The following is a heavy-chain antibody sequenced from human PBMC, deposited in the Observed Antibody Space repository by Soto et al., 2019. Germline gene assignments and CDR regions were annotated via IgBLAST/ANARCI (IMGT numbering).Heavy chain of an antibody. D-gene: IGHD3-10*01. CDR1: GGSFSNFA. CDR3: ARDSGGYGAPAFDI. CDR2: IIPIFGTS. Sequence: QVQLVQSEAEVKKPGSSMKVSCKASGGSFSNFAISWVRQAPGQGLEWMGGIIPIFGTSNSAQKFQGRVSLTADESTSTAYLELNSLRSEATAVYYCARDSGGYGAPAFDIWGQGTMVTDSA. J-gene: IGHJ3*02. V-gene: IGHV1-69*12.